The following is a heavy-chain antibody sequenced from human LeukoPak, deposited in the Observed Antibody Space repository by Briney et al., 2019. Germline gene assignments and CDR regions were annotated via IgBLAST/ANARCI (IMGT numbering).Heavy chain of an antibody. CDR1: GFTFSDYE. Sequence: PGGSPRLSCAASGFTFSDYEMNWVRQAPEKGLEWVSYISAGAGVIFYADSVKGRFSITRDNAKNSLFLQMNSLRAEDTAVYYCARVRTTDTLTGYKQELDYWGRGTLVTVSS. D-gene: IGHD3-9*01. J-gene: IGHJ4*02. V-gene: IGHV3-48*03. CDR2: ISAGAGVI. CDR3: ARVRTTDTLTGYKQELDY.